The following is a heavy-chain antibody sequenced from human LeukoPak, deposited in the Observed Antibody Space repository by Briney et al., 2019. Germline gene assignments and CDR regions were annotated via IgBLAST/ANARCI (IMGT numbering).Heavy chain of an antibody. V-gene: IGHV1-69*13. D-gene: IGHD3-22*01. CDR2: IVPIFGTA. J-gene: IGHJ5*02. Sequence: GASVKVSRKASGGTFSSYAISWVRQAPGQGLEWMGGIVPIFGTANYAQKFQGRVTITADESTSTAYMELSSLRSEDTAVYYCARGRRYYDSSGYNWFDPWGQGTLVTVSS. CDR1: GGTFSSYA. CDR3: ARGRRYYDSSGYNWFDP.